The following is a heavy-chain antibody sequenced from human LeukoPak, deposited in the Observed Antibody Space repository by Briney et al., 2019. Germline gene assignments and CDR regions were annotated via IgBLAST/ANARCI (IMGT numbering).Heavy chain of an antibody. CDR1: GFTLSSYS. J-gene: IGHJ5*02. D-gene: IGHD3-3*01. V-gene: IGHV3-21*01. CDR3: ARGDFWSGYPNWFDP. CDR2: ISSSSSYI. Sequence: NPGGSLRLSCAASGFTLSSYSMNWVRQAPGKGLEWVSSISSSSSYIYYADSVKGRFTISRDNAKNSLYLQMNSLRAEDTAVYYCARGDFWSGYPNWFDPWGQGTLVTVSS.